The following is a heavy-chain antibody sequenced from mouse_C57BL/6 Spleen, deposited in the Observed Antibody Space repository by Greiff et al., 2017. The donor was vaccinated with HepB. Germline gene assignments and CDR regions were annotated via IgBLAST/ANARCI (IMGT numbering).Heavy chain of an antibody. CDR3: ARQEGREGYYFDY. CDR2: ISSGGSYT. D-gene: IGHD1-1*01. CDR1: GFTFSSYG. J-gene: IGHJ2*01. Sequence: EVMLVESGGDLVKPGGSLKLSCAASGFTFSSYGMSWVRQTPDKRLEWVATISSGGSYTYYPDSVKGRFTISRDNAKNTLYLQMSSLKSEDTAMYYCARQEGREGYYFDYWGQGTTLTVSS. V-gene: IGHV5-6*01.